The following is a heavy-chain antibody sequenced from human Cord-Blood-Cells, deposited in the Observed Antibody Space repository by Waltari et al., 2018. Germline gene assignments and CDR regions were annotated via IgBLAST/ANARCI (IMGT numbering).Heavy chain of an antibody. V-gene: IGHV1-2*02. CDR2: INPNSGGT. Sequence: QVQLVQSGAEVKKPGASVKVSCKASGYTFTGYYMHWVRQAPGQGLEWMGWINPNSGGTNYAQKVQGRVTMTRDTSISTAYMELSRLRSDDTAVYYCARAEGRYWGQGTLVTVSS. CDR1: GYTFTGYY. J-gene: IGHJ4*02. CDR3: ARAEGRY.